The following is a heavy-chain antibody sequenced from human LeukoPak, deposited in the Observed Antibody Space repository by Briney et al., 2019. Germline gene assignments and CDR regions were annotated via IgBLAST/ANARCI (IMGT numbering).Heavy chain of an antibody. D-gene: IGHD5-18*01. CDR3: ASSVYSYGRGYFDY. Sequence: PSETLSLTCTVSGGSISSCSYYWGWIRQPPGKGLEWIGSIYYSGSTYYNPSLKSRVTISVDTSKNQFSLKLSSVTAADTAVYYCASSVYSYGRGYFDYWGQGTLVTVSS. CDR2: IYYSGST. V-gene: IGHV4-39*01. J-gene: IGHJ4*02. CDR1: GGSISSCSYY.